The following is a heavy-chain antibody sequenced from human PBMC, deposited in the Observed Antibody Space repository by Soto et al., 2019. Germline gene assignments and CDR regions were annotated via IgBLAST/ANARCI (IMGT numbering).Heavy chain of an antibody. CDR1: GDSISRHY. CDR3: ARGPLCGEECYFAF. J-gene: IGHJ4*02. V-gene: IGHV4-4*07. CDR2: IYNSGLI. Sequence: SETLSLTCSVFGDSISRHYWSWIRQPAGKGLEYIGRIYNSGLINYNPSLESRVSMSVDPSKNQISLKLTSATAADTAIYYCARGPLCGEECYFAFWGQGTLVTAPQ. D-gene: IGHD2-21*01.